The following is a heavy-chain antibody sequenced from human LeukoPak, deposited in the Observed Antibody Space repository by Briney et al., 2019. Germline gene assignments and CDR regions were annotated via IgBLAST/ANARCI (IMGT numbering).Heavy chain of an antibody. J-gene: IGHJ4*02. CDR2: IIPIFGTA. Sequence: ASVKVSCKASGGTFSSYAISWVRQAPGQGLEWMGGIIPIFGTANYAQKFQGRVTITTDESTSTAYMELSSLRSEDTAVYYCARDHGIYVGGHFDYWGQGTLVTVSS. CDR1: GGTFSSYA. V-gene: IGHV1-69*05. CDR3: ARDHGIYVGGHFDY. D-gene: IGHD5-12*01.